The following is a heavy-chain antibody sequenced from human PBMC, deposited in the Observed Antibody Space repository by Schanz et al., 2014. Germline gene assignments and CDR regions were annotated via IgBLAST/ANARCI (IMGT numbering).Heavy chain of an antibody. D-gene: IGHD1-26*01. V-gene: IGHV3-30*04. CDR1: GFTFSSYA. CDR2: TSSDGSLK. J-gene: IGHJ3*02. CDR3: ARGARGASPGGAFEI. Sequence: QVQLVESGGGVVQPGRSLRLSCAASGFTFSSYAVHWVRQAPDKGLVWVAVTSSDGSLKYYADSVKGRFTISRENSWDTVYLQMNSRRGEDTAVYSCARGARGASPGGAFEIGGQGKMVTASS.